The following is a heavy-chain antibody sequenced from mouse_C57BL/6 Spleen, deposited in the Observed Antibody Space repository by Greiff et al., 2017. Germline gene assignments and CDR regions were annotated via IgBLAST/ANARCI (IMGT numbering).Heavy chain of an antibody. J-gene: IGHJ1*03. D-gene: IGHD1-1*01. Sequence: EVKLMESGGGLVQPGGSMKLSCVASGFTFSNYWMNWVRQSPEQGLEWVAQIRLKSDNYATHYAESVKGRFTISRDDSKSSVYLQMNNLRAEDTGIYYCTGDYYGSSPFHWYFDVWGTGTTVTVSS. CDR2: IRLKSDNYAT. CDR3: TGDYYGSSPFHWYFDV. V-gene: IGHV6-3*01. CDR1: GFTFSNYW.